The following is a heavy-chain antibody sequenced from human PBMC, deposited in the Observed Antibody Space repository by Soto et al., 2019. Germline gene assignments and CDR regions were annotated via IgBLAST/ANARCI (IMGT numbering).Heavy chain of an antibody. CDR1: GFTFSNAW. J-gene: IGHJ6*02. V-gene: IGHV3-15*07. CDR2: IKSKTDGGTT. CDR3: TTDAVRAAAGLYYYYYGMDV. D-gene: IGHD6-13*01. Sequence: EVQLVESGGGLVKPGGSLRLSCAASGFTFSNAWMNWVRQAPGKGLEWVGRIKSKTDGGTTDYAAPVKGRFTISRDDSKNTLYLQMNSLKTEDSAVYYCTTDAVRAAAGLYYYYYGMDVWGQGTTVTVSS.